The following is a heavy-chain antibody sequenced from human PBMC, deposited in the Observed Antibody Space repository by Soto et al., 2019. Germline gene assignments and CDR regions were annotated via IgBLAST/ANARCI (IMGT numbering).Heavy chain of an antibody. D-gene: IGHD1-1*01. Sequence: EASVKVSCKASGYTFTSYYMHWVRQAPGQGLEWMGIINPSGGSTSYAQKFQGRVTMTRDTSTSTVYMELSSLRSEDTAVYYCARDTIQLERRGYFDYWGQGTLVTVSS. V-gene: IGHV1-46*01. J-gene: IGHJ4*02. CDR3: ARDTIQLERRGYFDY. CDR1: GYTFTSYY. CDR2: INPSGGST.